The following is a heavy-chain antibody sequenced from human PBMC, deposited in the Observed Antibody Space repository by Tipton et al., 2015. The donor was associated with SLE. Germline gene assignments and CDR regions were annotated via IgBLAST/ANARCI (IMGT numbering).Heavy chain of an antibody. D-gene: IGHD3-10*01. J-gene: IGHJ3*02. CDR2: ISWNSGTK. V-gene: IGHV3-9*01. CDR1: GFTFEDFA. Sequence: RSLRLSCAASGFTFEDFAMHWVRQAPGKGLEWISGISWNSGTKGYADSVTGRFTISRVNAKNSLYLQMNSLRAEDTAVYYCAGDGERVTMVSHAFDIWGQGTMVTVSS. CDR3: AGDGERVTMVSHAFDI.